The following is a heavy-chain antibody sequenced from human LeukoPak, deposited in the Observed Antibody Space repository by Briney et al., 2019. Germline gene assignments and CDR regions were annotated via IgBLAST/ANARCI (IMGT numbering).Heavy chain of an antibody. Sequence: ASVKVSCKASGGTFSSYAISWVRQAPGQGLEWMGGIIPIFGTANYAQKFQGRVTITADESTSTAYMELSSLRSEDTAVYYCASSLVLTSYAFDIWGQGTMVTVSS. V-gene: IGHV1-69*13. CDR1: GGTFSSYA. CDR3: ASSLVLTSYAFDI. J-gene: IGHJ3*02. CDR2: IIPIFGTA. D-gene: IGHD2-21*02.